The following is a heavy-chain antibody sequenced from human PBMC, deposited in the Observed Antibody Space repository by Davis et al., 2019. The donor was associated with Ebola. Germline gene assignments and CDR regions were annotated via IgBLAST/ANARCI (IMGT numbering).Heavy chain of an antibody. CDR2: INHSGST. J-gene: IGHJ4*02. D-gene: IGHD3-22*01. V-gene: IGHV4-4*02. CDR1: GGSISSSNW. Sequence: MPSETLSLTCAVSGGSISSSNWWSWVRQPPGKGLEWIGEINHSGSTNYNPSLKSRVTISVDTSKNQFSLKLSSVTAADTAVYYCASIYDSSGYFDYWGQGTLVTVSS. CDR3: ASIYDSSGYFDY.